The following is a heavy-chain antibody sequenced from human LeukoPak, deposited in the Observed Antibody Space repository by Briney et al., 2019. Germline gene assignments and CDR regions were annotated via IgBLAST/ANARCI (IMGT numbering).Heavy chain of an antibody. J-gene: IGHJ4*02. D-gene: IGHD6-13*01. Sequence: ASVKVSCKASGYTFSSYGISWVRQAPGQGLEWMGWISAYNGNTNYAQKLQGRVTMTTDTSTSTAYMELRSLRSDDTAVYYCARHDGYSSSWTIDYWGQGTLVTVSS. CDR2: ISAYNGNT. V-gene: IGHV1-18*01. CDR3: ARHDGYSSSWTIDY. CDR1: GYTFSSYG.